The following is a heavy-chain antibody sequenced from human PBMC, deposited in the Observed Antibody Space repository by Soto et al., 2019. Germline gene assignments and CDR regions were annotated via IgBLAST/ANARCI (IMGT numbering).Heavy chain of an antibody. V-gene: IGHV1-69*13. D-gene: IGHD7-27*01. CDR2: IIPIFGTA. Sequence: ASVKVSCKASGGTFSSYAISWVRQAPGQGLEWMGGIIPIFGTANYAQKFQGRVTVTADESTSTAYMELSSLRSEDTAVYYCARLTSLGYFDDRGQGTLVTVSS. CDR3: ARLTSLGYFDD. CDR1: GGTFSSYA. J-gene: IGHJ4*02.